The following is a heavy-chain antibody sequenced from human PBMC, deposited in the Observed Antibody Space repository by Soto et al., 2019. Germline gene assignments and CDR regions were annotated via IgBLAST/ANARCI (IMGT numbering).Heavy chain of an antibody. J-gene: IGHJ4*02. Sequence: ASVKVACKASGYTFTDYYMHWVRQAPGQGPEWMGWINTNNGGTNYAQNFQGRVTTTRDTSISTAYMELSRLTSDDTAVYYCAREKELHFGDWGQGTLFIVSS. CDR3: AREKELHFGD. D-gene: IGHD3-10*01. V-gene: IGHV1-2*02. CDR1: GYTFTDYY. CDR2: INTNNGGT.